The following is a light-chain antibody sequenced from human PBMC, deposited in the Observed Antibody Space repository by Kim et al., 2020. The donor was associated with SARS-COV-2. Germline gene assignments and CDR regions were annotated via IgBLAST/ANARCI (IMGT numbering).Light chain of an antibody. V-gene: IGLV2-14*01. CDR2: DVS. Sequence: QSALTQPASVSGSPGQSITISCTGTSSDIGGYNYVSWYQQHPGKVPKLLIYDVSERPSEVSNRFSGSKSGSTASLTISGLQADDEADYYCSSYTSTSAYVFGTGTKVTVL. CDR1: SSDIGGYNY. J-gene: IGLJ1*01. CDR3: SSYTSTSAYV.